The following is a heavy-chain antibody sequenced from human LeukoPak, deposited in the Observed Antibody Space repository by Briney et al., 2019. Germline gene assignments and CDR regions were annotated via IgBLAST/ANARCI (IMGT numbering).Heavy chain of an antibody. CDR3: ARGYQGGSSWYYFDY. CDR2: ISSDGVST. CDR1: GFTFSLYT. Sequence: GGALRLSCAASGFTFSLYTMHWARQAPGKGLEYVSAISSDGVSTYYANSVKGRFTISRDNSKNTLFLQMGSLRAEDMAVYYCARGYQGGSSWYYFDYWGQGILVTLSS. V-gene: IGHV3-64*01. D-gene: IGHD6-13*01. J-gene: IGHJ4*02.